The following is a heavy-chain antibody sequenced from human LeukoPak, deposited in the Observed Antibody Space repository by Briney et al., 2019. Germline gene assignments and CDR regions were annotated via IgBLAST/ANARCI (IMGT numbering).Heavy chain of an antibody. D-gene: IGHD3-22*01. J-gene: IGHJ4*02. CDR1: GYTFTSYY. CDR3: AREAYYDSSGPANDY. V-gene: IGHV1-46*01. CDR2: INPSGGST. Sequence: GASVKVSCKASGYTFTSYYMHWVRQAPGQGLEWMGIINPSGGSTSYAQKFQGRVTMTRDTSTSTVYMELSSLRSEDMAVYYCAREAYYDSSGPANDYWGQGTLVTVSS.